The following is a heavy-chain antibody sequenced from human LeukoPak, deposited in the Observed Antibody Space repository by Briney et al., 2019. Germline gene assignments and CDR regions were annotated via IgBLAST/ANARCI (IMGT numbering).Heavy chain of an antibody. CDR2: IKSKTDGGTT. CDR1: GFTFSNAW. D-gene: IGHD3-22*01. J-gene: IGHJ4*02. Sequence: GGSLRLSCAASGFTFSNAWMSWVRQAPGKGLEWVGRIKSKTDGGTTDYAAPVKGRFTISRDDSKNTPYLQMNSLKTEDTAVYYCTTGHYYDSSGYYYRYFDYWGQGTLVTVSS. CDR3: TTGHYYDSSGYYYRYFDY. V-gene: IGHV3-15*01.